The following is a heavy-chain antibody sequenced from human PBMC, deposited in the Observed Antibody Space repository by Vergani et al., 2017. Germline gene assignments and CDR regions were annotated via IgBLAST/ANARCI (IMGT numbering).Heavy chain of an antibody. Sequence: EVQLLESGGGLVQPGGSLRLSCAASGFTFSSYAMSWVRQAPGKGLEWVSAISGSGGSTYYADSVKGRFTISRDNSKNTLYLQMNSLRAEDTAVYYCAKGGRAGGWYFMLTRFDYWGQGTLVTVSS. J-gene: IGHJ4*02. CDR2: ISGSGGST. CDR1: GFTFSSYA. V-gene: IGHV3-23*01. D-gene: IGHD6-19*01. CDR3: AKGGRAGGWYFMLTRFDY.